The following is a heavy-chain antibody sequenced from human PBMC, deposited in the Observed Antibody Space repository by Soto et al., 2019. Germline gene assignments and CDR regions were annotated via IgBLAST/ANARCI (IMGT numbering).Heavy chain of an antibody. CDR3: ARGVGSGSYYNQYNWFDP. Sequence: ALVKVSCKASGYTFTNYGISWVRQAPGQGLEWMGWINVYNGNTKYAQKVQGRVTMTTDTSTSTAYMELRSLRSDDTAVYYCARGVGSGSYYNQYNWFDPWGQGTLVTVSS. CDR2: INVYNGNT. CDR1: GYTFTNYG. J-gene: IGHJ5*01. D-gene: IGHD3-10*01. V-gene: IGHV1-18*01.